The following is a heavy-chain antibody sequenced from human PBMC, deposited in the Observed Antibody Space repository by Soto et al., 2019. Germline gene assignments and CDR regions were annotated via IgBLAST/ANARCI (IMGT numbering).Heavy chain of an antibody. J-gene: IGHJ5*02. D-gene: IGHD5-12*01. CDR3: AREEGGGYDHRWFDP. Sequence: SETLSLTCTVSGGSISSGDYYWSWIRQPPGKGLERIGYIYYSGSTYYNQSLKSRVTISVDTSKNQFSLKLISVTAADMAVYYCAREEGGGYDHRWFDPWGQGTLVTVSS. CDR1: GGSISSGDYY. CDR2: IYYSGST. V-gene: IGHV4-30-4*01.